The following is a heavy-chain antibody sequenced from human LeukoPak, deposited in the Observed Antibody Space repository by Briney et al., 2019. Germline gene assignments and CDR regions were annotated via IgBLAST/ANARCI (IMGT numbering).Heavy chain of an antibody. J-gene: IGHJ4*02. V-gene: IGHV4-59*01. CDR3: ARGYGSGIDY. Sequence: PSETLSLTCTVSGGSISSYYWSWIRQPPEKGLEWIGYIYYSGSTNYNPSLKSRVTISVDTSKNQFSLKLSSVTAADTAVYYCARGYGSGIDYWGQGTLVTVSS. CDR1: GGSISSYY. CDR2: IYYSGST. D-gene: IGHD3-10*01.